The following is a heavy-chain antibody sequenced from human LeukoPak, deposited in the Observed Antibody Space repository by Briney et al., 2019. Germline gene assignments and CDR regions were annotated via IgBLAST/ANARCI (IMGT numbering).Heavy chain of an antibody. CDR1: GFTFSSYW. CDR3: AGAHERFYDILTGY. D-gene: IGHD3-9*01. J-gene: IGHJ4*02. CDR2: IKQDGSEK. Sequence: GGSLRLSCAASGFTFSSYWMSWVRQAPGKGLEWVANIKQDGSEKYYVDSVKGRFTISRDNAKNSLYLQMNSLRAEDTAVYYCAGAHERFYDILTGYWGQGTLVTVSS. V-gene: IGHV3-7*01.